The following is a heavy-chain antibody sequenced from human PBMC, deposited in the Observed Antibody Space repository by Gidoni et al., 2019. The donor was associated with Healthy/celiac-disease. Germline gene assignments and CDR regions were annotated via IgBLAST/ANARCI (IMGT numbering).Heavy chain of an antibody. CDR2: IYYSGST. J-gene: IGHJ3*02. CDR1: GGSIRSGGYY. CDR3: ARYWGLKMDAFDI. V-gene: IGHV4-31*01. Sequence: QVQLQESGPGLVKPSQTLSLTCTVSGGSIRSGGYYWSWIRQHPGKGLEWIGYIYYSGSTYYNPSLKSLVTISVDTSKNQFSLKLSSVTAADTAVYYCARYWGLKMDAFDIWGQGTMVTVSS. D-gene: IGHD7-27*01.